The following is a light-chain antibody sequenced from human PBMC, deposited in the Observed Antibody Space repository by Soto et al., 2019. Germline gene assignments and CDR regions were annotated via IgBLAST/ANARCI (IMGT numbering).Light chain of an antibody. CDR2: EGS. CDR3: CSYAGSCTLV. V-gene: IGLV2-23*01. J-gene: IGLJ2*01. CDR1: SSDVGSFNL. Sequence: QSALTQPASVSGSPGQSITISCTGTSSDVGSFNLVSWYQQHPGKAPKLMIYEGSKRPSGVSNRFSGCKSGNMAYLTISGLQAYEEADYYCCSYAGSCTLVFGGGTKLTVL.